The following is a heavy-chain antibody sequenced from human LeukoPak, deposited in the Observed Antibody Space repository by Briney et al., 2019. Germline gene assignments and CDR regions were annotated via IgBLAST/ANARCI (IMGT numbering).Heavy chain of an antibody. D-gene: IGHD5-24*01. CDR2: IYPGDSDA. V-gene: IGHV5-51*01. CDR3: VLQMANSAFAI. Sequence: GESLKISCKGSGYRFTSYWIGWVRQMPGKGLEWMGTIYPGDSDARYSPSFQGQVTFSADKSISTAYLQWTTLKASDTAVYYCVLQMANSAFAIWGQGTMVTVSS. J-gene: IGHJ3*02. CDR1: GYRFTSYW.